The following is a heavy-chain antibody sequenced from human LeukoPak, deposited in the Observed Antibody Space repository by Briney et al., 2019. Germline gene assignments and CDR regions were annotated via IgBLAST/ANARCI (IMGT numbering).Heavy chain of an antibody. Sequence: ASVKVSCKASGYTFTNYGITWVRQAPGQGLEWMGWISAYTGNTNYAQKFQGRVTITADESTSTAYMELSSLRSEDTAVYYCARDHDVAEYYFDYWGQGTLVTVSS. J-gene: IGHJ4*02. CDR3: ARDHDVAEYYFDY. CDR1: GYTFTNYG. D-gene: IGHD6-19*01. V-gene: IGHV1-18*01. CDR2: ISAYTGNT.